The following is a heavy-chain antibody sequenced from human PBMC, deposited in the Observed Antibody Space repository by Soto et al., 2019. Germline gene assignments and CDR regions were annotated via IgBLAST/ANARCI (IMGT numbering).Heavy chain of an antibody. CDR1: GGSISTYY. Sequence: SETLSLTCTVSGGSISTYYWNWIRQSPGKGLEWIGYIYRTGSTHYNPSLNSRAAISLGTSRNQFSLQLNSVTAADTAVYFCARQIGDDPFDIWGQGTMVTVSS. CDR2: IYRTGST. D-gene: IGHD3-3*01. CDR3: ARQIGDDPFDI. J-gene: IGHJ3*02. V-gene: IGHV4-4*09.